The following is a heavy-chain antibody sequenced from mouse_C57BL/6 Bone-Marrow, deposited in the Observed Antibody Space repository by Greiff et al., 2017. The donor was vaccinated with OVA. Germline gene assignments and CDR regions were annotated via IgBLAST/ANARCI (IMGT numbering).Heavy chain of an antibody. D-gene: IGHD2-13*01. CDR1: GYTFTSYW. CDR2: IDPSDSYT. Sequence: VQLQQPGAELVKPGASVKLSCKASGYTFTSYWMQWVKQRPGQGLEWIGEIDPSDSYTNYNQKFKGKATLTVDTSSSTAYMQLSSLTSEDSAVYYCARWGLLYYFDYWGQGTTLTVSS. J-gene: IGHJ2*01. V-gene: IGHV1-50*01. CDR3: ARWGLLYYFDY.